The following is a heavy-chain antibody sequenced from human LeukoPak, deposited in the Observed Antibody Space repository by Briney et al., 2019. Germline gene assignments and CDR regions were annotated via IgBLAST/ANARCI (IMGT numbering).Heavy chain of an antibody. Sequence: PSETLSLTCTVSGGSISSSSYYWGWIRQPPGKGLEWIGSIYYSESTYYNPSLKIRVTISVDTSTNQFSLKLSSVTAADTAVYYCARDREWEQWLANWFDPWGQGTLVTVSS. CDR3: ARDREWEQWLANWFDP. CDR2: IYYSEST. D-gene: IGHD6-19*01. V-gene: IGHV4-39*07. J-gene: IGHJ5*02. CDR1: GGSISSSSYY.